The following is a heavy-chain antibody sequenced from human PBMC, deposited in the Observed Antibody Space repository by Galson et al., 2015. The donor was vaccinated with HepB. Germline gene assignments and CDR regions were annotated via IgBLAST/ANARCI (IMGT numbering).Heavy chain of an antibody. CDR2: IKSKIDGETT. V-gene: IGHV3-15*07. CDR3: SDLCIGSTCVLDI. J-gene: IGHJ3*02. Sequence: SLRLSCAASGLTFSNAWMSWVRQAPGEGLEWVGRIKSKIDGETTDYAAPVKGRFTISRDDSKNTLYLQMDSLKTEDTAVYYCSDLCIGSTCVLDIWGQGTMVTVTS. CDR1: GLTFSNAW. D-gene: IGHD6-19*01.